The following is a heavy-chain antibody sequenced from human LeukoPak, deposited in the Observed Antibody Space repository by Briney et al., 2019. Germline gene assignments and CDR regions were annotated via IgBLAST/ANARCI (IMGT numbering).Heavy chain of an antibody. V-gene: IGHV3-7*04. Sequence: PGGSLRLSCAASGFTFSSYWMSWFRQAPGKGLEWVANIKYDGSEKYYVDSVKGRFTFSRDNAKNSLYLQMNSLRVEDTAVYYCARARGYDLWSGYYFDYWGQGTLVTVSS. J-gene: IGHJ4*02. D-gene: IGHD3-3*01. CDR2: IKYDGSEK. CDR1: GFTFSSYW. CDR3: ARARGYDLWSGYYFDY.